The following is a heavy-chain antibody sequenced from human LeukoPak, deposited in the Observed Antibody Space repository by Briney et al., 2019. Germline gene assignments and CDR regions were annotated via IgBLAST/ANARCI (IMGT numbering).Heavy chain of an antibody. J-gene: IGHJ5*02. CDR1: GYSISSGYY. Sequence: PSETLSLTCTVSGYSISSGYYWGWIRQPPGKGLEWIGSIYYSGSTYYNPSLKSRVTISVDTSKNQFSLKLSSVTAADTAVYYCATEGYCSSTSCCVLPDGWFDPWGQGTLVTVSS. V-gene: IGHV4-38-2*02. CDR2: IYYSGST. CDR3: ATEGYCSSTSCCVLPDGWFDP. D-gene: IGHD2-2*01.